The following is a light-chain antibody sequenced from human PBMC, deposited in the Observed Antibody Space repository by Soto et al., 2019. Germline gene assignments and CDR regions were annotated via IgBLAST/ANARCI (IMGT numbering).Light chain of an antibody. CDR3: QQANSFPRT. CDR2: AAS. CDR1: QAISTW. Sequence: DIQMTQSPSSVSASVGDRVTITCRASQAISTWLAWYQQKPGKAPKLLIYAASNLQTGVPSRFSCSVSGTDFTLTITSLQAEDFATYYCQQANSFPRTFGQGTKVEIK. V-gene: IGKV1D-12*01. J-gene: IGKJ1*01.